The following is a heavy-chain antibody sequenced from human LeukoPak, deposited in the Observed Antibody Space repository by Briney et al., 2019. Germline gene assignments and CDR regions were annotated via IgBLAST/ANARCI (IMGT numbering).Heavy chain of an antibody. CDR3: ARGEGDIVAIGYFDY. CDR2: IKQDGSEK. D-gene: IGHD5-12*01. V-gene: IGHV3-7*01. Sequence: GGSLRLSCAASGFTFSSYWMSWVRQAPGKGLEWVANIKQDGSEKYYVDSVKGRFTISRDNAKNSLYLQMNSLRAEDTAVYYCARGEGDIVAIGYFDYWGQGTLVTVSS. CDR1: GFTFSSYW. J-gene: IGHJ4*02.